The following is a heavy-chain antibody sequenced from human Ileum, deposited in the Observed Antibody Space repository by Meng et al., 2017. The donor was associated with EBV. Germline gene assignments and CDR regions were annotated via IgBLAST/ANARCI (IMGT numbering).Heavy chain of an antibody. CDR1: GGSISVINW. CDR3: AKNGEKYFEY. Sequence: RPAGSGPGLVNPSGTLSLTCAVSGGSISVINWWSWVRQSPEKGLEWIGEMSDSGITHYNPSLKSRVTISADKSNNQFSLKLTSVTSADTAVYFCAKNGEKYFEYWGQGTLVTVSS. CDR2: MSDSGIT. V-gene: IGHV4-4*02. J-gene: IGHJ4*02.